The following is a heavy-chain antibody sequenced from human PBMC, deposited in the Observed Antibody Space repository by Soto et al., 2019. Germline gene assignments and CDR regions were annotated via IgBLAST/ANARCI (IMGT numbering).Heavy chain of an antibody. D-gene: IGHD1-1*01. Sequence: QVQLVQSRAEVKKPGASVKVSCKASGYTFTSYDINWVRQASGQGLEWTGWMNPNSGNTGYVLKFQGRVTMTRNTSKCIVYMELSSLRSEDPAVYYCAREKGRGKLDSWGQGTLVTVSS. CDR1: GYTFTSYD. J-gene: IGHJ4*02. CDR2: MNPNSGNT. V-gene: IGHV1-8*01. CDR3: AREKGRGKLDS.